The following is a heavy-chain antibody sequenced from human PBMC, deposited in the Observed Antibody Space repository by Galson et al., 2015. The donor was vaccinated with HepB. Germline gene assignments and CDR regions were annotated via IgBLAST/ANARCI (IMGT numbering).Heavy chain of an antibody. CDR1: GYTFTSYG. J-gene: IGHJ6*02. Sequence: SVKVSCKASGYTFTSYGISWVRQAPGQGLEWMGWISAYKGNTNYAQKLQGRVTMTTDTSTSTAYMELRSLRSDDTAVYYCARDPPVSGPYYYGMDVWGQGTTVTVSS. D-gene: IGHD2-8*01. CDR2: ISAYKGNT. V-gene: IGHV1-18*01. CDR3: ARDPPVSGPYYYGMDV.